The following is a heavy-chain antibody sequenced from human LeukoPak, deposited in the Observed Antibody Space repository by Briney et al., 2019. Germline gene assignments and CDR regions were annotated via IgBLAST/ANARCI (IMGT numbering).Heavy chain of an antibody. D-gene: IGHD1-26*01. CDR1: GYTFTGYY. Sequence: ASVKVSCKASGYTFTGYYMHWVRQAPGQGVEWMGWINPNSGGTNYAQKFQGRVTMTRDTSISTAYMELSRLRSDDTAVYYCARDTGGRTRHFDYWGQGTLVTVSS. V-gene: IGHV1-2*02. CDR3: ARDTGGRTRHFDY. CDR2: INPNSGGT. J-gene: IGHJ4*02.